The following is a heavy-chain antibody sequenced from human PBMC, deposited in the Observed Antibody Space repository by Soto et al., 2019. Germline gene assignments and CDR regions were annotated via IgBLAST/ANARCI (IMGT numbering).Heavy chain of an antibody. CDR2: ISTSTSYI. V-gene: IGHV3-21*01. CDR3: ARLYCRGGSCYSGDAFDI. J-gene: IGHJ3*02. D-gene: IGHD2-15*01. Sequence: PGGSLRLSCAASGFTFSSYGMNWVRQAPGKGLEWASSISTSTSYIYYADSVKGRFTISRDNAKNSVYLQMNSLRAEDTAVYYCARLYCRGGSCYSGDAFDIWGQGTMVTVSS. CDR1: GFTFSSYG.